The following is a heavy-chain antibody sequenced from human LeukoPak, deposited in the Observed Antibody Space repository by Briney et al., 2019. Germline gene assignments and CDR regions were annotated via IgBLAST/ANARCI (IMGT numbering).Heavy chain of an antibody. Sequence: ASVKVSCKASGYTFSSYHIHWVRQAPGQGLEWMGKINPSFNPGVDVTSYAQKFQGRVTMTRDISTNTVYMELSSLTSEDTAVYYCARAWGYSSGWYGGLDYWGQGTLVTVSS. J-gene: IGHJ4*02. CDR2: INPSFNPGVDVT. CDR1: GYTFSSYH. V-gene: IGHV1-46*01. CDR3: ARAWGYSSGWYGGLDY. D-gene: IGHD6-19*01.